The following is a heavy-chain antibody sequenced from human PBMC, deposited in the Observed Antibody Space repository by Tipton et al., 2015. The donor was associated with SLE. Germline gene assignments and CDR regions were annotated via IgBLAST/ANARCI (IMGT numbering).Heavy chain of an antibody. CDR3: ARDRNWRSFDY. CDR1: GFTFSSYA. V-gene: IGHV3-30*14. CDR2: ISYDGSYK. Sequence: SLRLSCAASGFTFSSYAMHWVRQAPGKGLQWVAVISYDGSYKYYADSVKGRFTISRDNSKNTVYLQMNSLRPEDTAVYHCARDRNWRSFDYWGQGTLVTVSS. D-gene: IGHD1-1*01. J-gene: IGHJ4*02.